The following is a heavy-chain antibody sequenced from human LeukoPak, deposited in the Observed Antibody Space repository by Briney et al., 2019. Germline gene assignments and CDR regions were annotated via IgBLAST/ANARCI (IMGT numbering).Heavy chain of an antibody. CDR2: ISCSGST. CDR1: GGSISSYY. Sequence: SETLSLTCTVSGGSISSYYWSWMRQPPGKGLEWIGYISCSGSTRYNPSLKSRVTISKDTSKNLFSLKLSSVIAADTAVYYCATVLMGFNYGSPDANYFYGMDVWGPGTTVTVSS. D-gene: IGHD3-10*01. CDR3: ATVLMGFNYGSPDANYFYGMDV. J-gene: IGHJ6*02. V-gene: IGHV4-59*01.